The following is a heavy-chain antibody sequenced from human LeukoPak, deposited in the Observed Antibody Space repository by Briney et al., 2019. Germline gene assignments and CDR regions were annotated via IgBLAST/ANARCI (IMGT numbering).Heavy chain of an antibody. CDR2: IRYDGSTK. CDR3: TTTSDYGDHKR. J-gene: IGHJ4*02. V-gene: IGHV3-30*02. Sequence: GGYLRLSCAASGFTFSSFGMHWVRQAPGKGLEWVAFIRYDGSTKHYADSVKGRFTFSRDNSKNTLYLQMNSLKTEDTAVYYCTTTSDYGDHKRWGQGTLVTVSS. D-gene: IGHD4-17*01. CDR1: GFTFSSFG.